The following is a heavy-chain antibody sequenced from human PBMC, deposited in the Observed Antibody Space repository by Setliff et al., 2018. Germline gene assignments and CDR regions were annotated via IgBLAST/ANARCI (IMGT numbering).Heavy chain of an antibody. CDR3: VRDRAAIVVGPPTAAFDI. Sequence: ASVKVSCKASGYTFTNYGINWVRQAPGQGLEWMGCMSAYAQKLQGRVTLTTDTSTGTAYMEVRSLRSGDTAQYYCVRDRAAIVVGPPTAAFDIWGQGTMVTVSS. CDR1: GYTFTNYG. D-gene: IGHD2-2*01. V-gene: IGHV1-18*01. J-gene: IGHJ3*02. CDR2: MSA.